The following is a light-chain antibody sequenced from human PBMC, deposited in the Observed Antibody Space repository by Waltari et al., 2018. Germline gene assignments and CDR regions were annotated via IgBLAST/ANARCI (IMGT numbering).Light chain of an antibody. Sequence: QSVLTQPPSVSAAPGQKVTISCSGSTSHIRNNYVSWYQQLPGTTPRLLIYDNNRRPSGIPDRFSGSKSGTSATLDITGLQTGDEADYYCGTWDSSLSAGVFGGGTKLTVL. CDR2: DNN. CDR3: GTWDSSLSAGV. V-gene: IGLV1-51*01. J-gene: IGLJ2*01. CDR1: TSHIRNNY.